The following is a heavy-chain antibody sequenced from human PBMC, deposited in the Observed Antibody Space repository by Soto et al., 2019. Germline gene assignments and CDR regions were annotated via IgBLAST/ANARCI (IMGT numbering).Heavy chain of an antibody. J-gene: IGHJ6*02. CDR1: GFTFSSYG. CDR2: ISYDGSNK. CDR3: AKEVLGSGSSDRGYYYSYGMDA. D-gene: IGHD3-10*01. Sequence: PGGSLRLSCAASGFTFSSYGMHWVRQAPGKGLEWVAFISYDGSNKYYADSVKGRFTISRDNSKNTLYLQMNSLRAEDTAVYYSAKEVLGSGSSDRGYYYSYGMDAWGQGTTVTVSS. V-gene: IGHV3-30*18.